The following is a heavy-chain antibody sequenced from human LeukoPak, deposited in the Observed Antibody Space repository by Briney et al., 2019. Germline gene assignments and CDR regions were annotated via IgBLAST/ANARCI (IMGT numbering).Heavy chain of an antibody. CDR2: VHHSGST. CDR1: GGSITIYY. J-gene: IGHJ4*02. CDR3: ARRGSCYDRSGYYYFYY. Sequence: SSETLSLTCTVSGGSITIYYSGCIRQPPGKGLEWIGDVHHSGSTDYIPSLKSRVTISVDTSKNQFSLKLSSVTAADTAVYYGARRGSCYDRSGYYYFYYWGQGTLVTVSS. D-gene: IGHD3-22*01. V-gene: IGHV4-59*01.